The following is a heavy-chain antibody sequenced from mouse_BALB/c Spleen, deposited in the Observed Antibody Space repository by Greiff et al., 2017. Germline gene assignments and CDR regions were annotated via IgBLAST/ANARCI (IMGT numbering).Heavy chain of an antibody. Sequence: VQLQQPGAELVMPGASVKMSCKASGYTFTDYWMHWVKQRPGQGLEWIGAIDTSDSYTSYNQKFKGKATLTVDESSSTAYMQLSSLTSEDSAVYYCATYGSSSFYNWGQGTTLTVSS. CDR2: IDTSDSYT. CDR1: GYTFTDYW. D-gene: IGHD1-1*01. J-gene: IGHJ2*01. V-gene: IGHV1-69*01. CDR3: ATYGSSSFYN.